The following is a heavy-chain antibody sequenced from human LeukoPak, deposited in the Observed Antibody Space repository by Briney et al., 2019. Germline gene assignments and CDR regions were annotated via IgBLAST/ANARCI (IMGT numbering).Heavy chain of an antibody. J-gene: IGHJ4*02. CDR1: GYNLPPLY. D-gene: IGHD3-10*01. CDR2: INPSGGST. Sequence: GSVKVSLKGSGYNLPPLYIHWGGQGPGQRVEGVGKINPSGGSTTYAQQFQGRLTMTRDTSTSTVYMELNSLRSEDTAMYYCAREGHNSGTYSFAYWGQGTLVTVSS. V-gene: IGHV1-46*01. CDR3: AREGHNSGTYSFAY.